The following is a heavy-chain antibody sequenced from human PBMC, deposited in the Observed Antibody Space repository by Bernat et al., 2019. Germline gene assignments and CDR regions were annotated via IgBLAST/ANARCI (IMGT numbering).Heavy chain of an antibody. V-gene: IGHV4-39*01. Sequence: QLQLQESGPGLVKPSETLSLTCTVSGGSISNSSYYWGWIRQPPGKGLEWIGSIYYSGSTYYNPSLKSRVTISVDTSKNQFSLKLSSVTAADTAVYYCIMVAGTDGYFDYWGQGTLVTVSS. CDR1: GGSISNSSYY. D-gene: IGHD6-19*01. J-gene: IGHJ4*02. CDR2: IYYSGST. CDR3: IMVAGTDGYFDY.